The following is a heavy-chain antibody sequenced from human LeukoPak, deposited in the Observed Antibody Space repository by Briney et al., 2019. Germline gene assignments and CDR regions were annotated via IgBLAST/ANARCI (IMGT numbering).Heavy chain of an antibody. V-gene: IGHV4-59*08. D-gene: IGHD2-8*01. CDR1: GDSISNFY. CDR2: IHYSGSS. J-gene: IGHJ5*01. CDR3: ALAPNSNWFDF. Sequence: SETLSLTCSVSGDSISNFYWNWIRQSPGKGLEWIGNIHYSGSSIYNPSLKSQATISIDTSRKQFFLKLSSVTAADTAVYYCALAPNSNWFDFWGQGTLVTVSS.